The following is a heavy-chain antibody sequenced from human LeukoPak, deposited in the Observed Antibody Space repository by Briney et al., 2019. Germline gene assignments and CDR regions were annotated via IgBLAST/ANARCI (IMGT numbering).Heavy chain of an antibody. V-gene: IGHV1-46*01. D-gene: IGHD2-15*01. J-gene: IGHJ4*02. Sequence: GASVKVSCKASGYAFTRYYMHWVRQAPGQGLEWMGVIYPSAGGSTRYTQQFQGRVTMTRDTSTSTAYMELSSLTSEDTAVYYCAREKGFYWGQGTLVTVSS. CDR1: GYAFTRYY. CDR2: IYPSAGGST. CDR3: AREKGFY.